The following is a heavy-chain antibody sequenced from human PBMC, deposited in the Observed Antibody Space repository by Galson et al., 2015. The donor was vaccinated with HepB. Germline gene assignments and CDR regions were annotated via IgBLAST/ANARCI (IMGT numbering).Heavy chain of an antibody. D-gene: IGHD6-19*01. Sequence: SVKVSCKASGYTFTDYAMNWMRQAPGQRLEWMGWINAGNGNTKYSRKFLGRVTITRDTSANTAYMELSSLRSEDTAIYYCAREYRRYSSGWHNYWGQGTLVTVSS. CDR3: AREYRRYSSGWHNY. CDR1: GYTFTDYA. J-gene: IGHJ4*02. CDR2: INAGNGNT. V-gene: IGHV1-3*01.